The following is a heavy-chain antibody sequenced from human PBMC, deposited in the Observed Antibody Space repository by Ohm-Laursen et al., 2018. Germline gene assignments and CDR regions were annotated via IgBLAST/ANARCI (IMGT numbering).Heavy chain of an antibody. Sequence: SLRLSCAASGFTFTNYVLAWVRQAPGKGLEWVSAIAESDGRTFYTDSVNGRFTISRDNSKNTLYLQMSSLRAEDTAVYYCARAGYGDSPGEFDYWGQGTPVTVSS. CDR1: GFTFTNYV. V-gene: IGHV3-23*01. CDR2: IAESDGRT. D-gene: IGHD4-17*01. J-gene: IGHJ4*02. CDR3: ARAGYGDSPGEFDY.